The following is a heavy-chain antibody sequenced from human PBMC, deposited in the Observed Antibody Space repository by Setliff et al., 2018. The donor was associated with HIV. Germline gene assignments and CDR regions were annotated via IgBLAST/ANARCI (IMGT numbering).Heavy chain of an antibody. CDR1: GVTFSSNNYY. Sequence: SETLSLTCAVSGVTFSSNNYYWGWIRQPPGKRLEWIGTVFYSGSTSYSPPLKSRVTISVDTSKNQFSLKLKSVTAADTALYYCARLVRGGSGHYFDYWGQGKLVTVSS. V-gene: IGHV4-39*07. J-gene: IGHJ4*02. D-gene: IGHD3-10*01. CDR2: VFYSGST. CDR3: ARLVRGGSGHYFDY.